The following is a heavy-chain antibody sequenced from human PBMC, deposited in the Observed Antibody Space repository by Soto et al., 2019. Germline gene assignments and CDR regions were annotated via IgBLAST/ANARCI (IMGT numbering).Heavy chain of an antibody. CDR3: ARHARDYCSSGSCYGSWFDP. CDR2: IYYSGST. Sequence: SETLSLTCTVSGGSISSSSYYWGWIRQPPGKGLEWIGTIYYSGSTYYNPSLKRRVTISVDTSNNQFSLKLSSLTAADTALYYCARHARDYCSSGSCYGSWFDPWGQGTLVTVSS. J-gene: IGHJ5*02. D-gene: IGHD2-15*01. V-gene: IGHV4-39*01. CDR1: GGSISSSSYY.